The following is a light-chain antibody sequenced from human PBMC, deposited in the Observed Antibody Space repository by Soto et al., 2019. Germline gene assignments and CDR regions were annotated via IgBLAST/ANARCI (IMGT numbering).Light chain of an antibody. V-gene: IGKV1-5*03. CDR3: QQYDSYSWT. CDR1: QSISSR. CDR2: KAS. J-gene: IGKJ1*01. Sequence: DIQMTQSPSTLSASVGDRVTITCRASQSISSRLAWYQQKPGKVPKLLIYKASSLESGVPSRFIGSGSGTEVTLTISSLQPDDFATYYCQQYDSYSWTFGQGTKVEI.